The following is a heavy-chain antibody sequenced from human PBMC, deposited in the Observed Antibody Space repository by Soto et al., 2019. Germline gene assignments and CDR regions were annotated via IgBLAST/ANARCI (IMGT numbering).Heavy chain of an antibody. CDR3: AHSPRIAAADYYYYYYGMDV. D-gene: IGHD6-13*01. V-gene: IGHV2-5*01. CDR1: GFSLSTSGVG. CDR2: IYWNDDK. J-gene: IGHJ6*02. Sequence: SGPTLVNPTQTLTLTCTFSGFSLSTSGVGVGWIRQPPGKALEWLALIYWNDDKRYSPSLKSRLTITKDTSKNQVVLTMTNMDPVDTATYYCAHSPRIAAADYYYYYYGMDVWGQGTTVTVSS.